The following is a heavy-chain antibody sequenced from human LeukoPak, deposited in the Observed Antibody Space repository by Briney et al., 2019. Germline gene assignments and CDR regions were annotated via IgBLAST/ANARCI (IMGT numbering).Heavy chain of an antibody. Sequence: ASVKVSYKASGGTFSSYAISWVRQAPGQGLEWMEGIIPIFGTANYAQQFQGRVTITADESTSTAYMELSSLRSEDTAVYYCASEMGERDGYNDYWGQGTLVTVSS. V-gene: IGHV1-69*13. CDR1: GGTFSSYA. CDR3: ASEMGERDGYNDY. D-gene: IGHD5-24*01. J-gene: IGHJ4*02. CDR2: IIPIFGTA.